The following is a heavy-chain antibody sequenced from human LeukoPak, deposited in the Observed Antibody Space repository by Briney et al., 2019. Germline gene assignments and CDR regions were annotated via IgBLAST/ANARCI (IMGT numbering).Heavy chain of an antibody. D-gene: IGHD1-26*01. V-gene: IGHV3-23*01. CDR3: AKLSSGSYSDY. J-gene: IGHJ4*02. CDR1: GFTFRNYW. Sequence: PGGSLRLSCAASGFTFRNYWMHWVRQAPVKGLVWVSAITPTGSATYYADSVKGRFTISRDNSKNTLYLQMDSLRVEDTAVYYCAKLSSGSYSDYWGQGTLVAVSS. CDR2: ITPTGSAT.